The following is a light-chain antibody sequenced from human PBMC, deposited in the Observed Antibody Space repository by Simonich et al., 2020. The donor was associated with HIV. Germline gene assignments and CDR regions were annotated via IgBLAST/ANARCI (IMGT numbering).Light chain of an antibody. CDR3: QQYYSIPYT. J-gene: IGKJ2*01. Sequence: DIVMTQSPDSLAVSLGERATINCKSSQTVLYNSNNKNFLAWYQQKPGQPPKLLIYWASTRESGVPDRFSGSGSGTDFTLTISNLQAEDVAVYYCQQYYSIPYTFGQGSKLEI. V-gene: IGKV4-1*01. CDR2: WAS. CDR1: QTVLYNSNNKNF.